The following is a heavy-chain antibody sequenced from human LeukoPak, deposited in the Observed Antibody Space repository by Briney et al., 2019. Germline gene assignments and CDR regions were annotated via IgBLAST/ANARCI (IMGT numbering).Heavy chain of an antibody. CDR2: INYSGST. CDR1: GASISSYY. CDR3: ARSKVATYYFDY. V-gene: IGHV4-59*01. Sequence: SETLSLTCTVSGASISSYYWTWIRQPPGKGLDWIGNINYSGSTNYNPSLKSRVTISLDTSKNQFSLKLSSVTSADTAAYFCARSKVATYYFDYWGQGTLVTVSS. D-gene: IGHD5-12*01. J-gene: IGHJ4*02.